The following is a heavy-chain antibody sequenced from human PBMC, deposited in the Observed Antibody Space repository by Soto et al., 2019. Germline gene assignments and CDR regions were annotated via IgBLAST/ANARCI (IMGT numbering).Heavy chain of an antibody. D-gene: IGHD3-10*02. CDR1: GNTLTELS. V-gene: IGHV1-24*01. CDR3: ARDISATVMFGVAEY. J-gene: IGHJ4*02. Sequence: ASVKVSCKVSGNTLTELSMHWVRQAPGKGPEWMGGFEPEAGETLYAQKFQGRVTMTEDTSTDTAYMELGSLRSDDTAVYYCARDISATVMFGVAEYWGQGTQVTVSS. CDR2: FEPEAGET.